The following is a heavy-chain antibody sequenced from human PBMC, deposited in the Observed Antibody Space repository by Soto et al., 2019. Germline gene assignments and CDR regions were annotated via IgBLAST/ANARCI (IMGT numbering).Heavy chain of an antibody. D-gene: IGHD2-15*01. Sequence: QVQLQESGPGLVKPAQTLSLTCTVSGGSISSGGYYWSWIRQHPGKGLEWIGYIYYSGSTYYNPSLKSRVTIAVETSKNQFSLKLRSVTAADTAVYYCARGVRDIVVVLAAPYNWFHPWGQGTLVTVSS. V-gene: IGHV4-31*03. CDR2: IYYSGST. CDR3: ARGVRDIVVVLAAPYNWFHP. J-gene: IGHJ5*02. CDR1: GGSISSGGYY.